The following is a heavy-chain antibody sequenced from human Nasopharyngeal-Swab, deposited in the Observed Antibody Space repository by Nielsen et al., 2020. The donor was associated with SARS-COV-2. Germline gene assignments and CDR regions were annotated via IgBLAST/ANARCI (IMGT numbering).Heavy chain of an antibody. J-gene: IGHJ6*02. CDR1: GGSFSGYY. CDR3: ARGVDSSGWYSYYYYYGMDV. Sequence: SETLSLTCAVYGGSFSGYYWSWIRQPTGKGLEWIGEINHSGSTNYNPSLKSRVTISVDTSKNQFSLKLSSVTAADTAVYYCARGVDSSGWYSYYYYYGMDVWGQGTTVTVSS. V-gene: IGHV4-34*01. CDR2: INHSGST. D-gene: IGHD6-19*01.